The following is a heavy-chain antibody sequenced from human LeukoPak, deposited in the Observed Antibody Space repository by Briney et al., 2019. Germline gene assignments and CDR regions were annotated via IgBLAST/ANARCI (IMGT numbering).Heavy chain of an antibody. V-gene: IGHV3-23*01. CDR3: AKEAYYDILSGSEAEGFMDV. D-gene: IGHD3-9*01. CDR2: ISGSGGST. CDR1: GFTFSSYG. Sequence: GGSLRLSCAASGFTFSSYGMSWVRQAPGKGLEWVSAISGSGGSTYYADSVKGRFTISRDNSKNTLFLEMNRLRAEDTAIYYCAKEAYYDILSGSEAEGFMDVWGKGTAVIVSS. J-gene: IGHJ6*03.